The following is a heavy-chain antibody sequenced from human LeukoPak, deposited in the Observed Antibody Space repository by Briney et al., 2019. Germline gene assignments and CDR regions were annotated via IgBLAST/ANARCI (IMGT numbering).Heavy chain of an antibody. V-gene: IGHV1-8*01. CDR3: ARGPYYDFWSGYSPFDP. CDR2: MNPNSGNT. D-gene: IGHD3-3*01. J-gene: IGHJ5*02. Sequence: GASVKVSCKASGYTFTSYDINWVRQAPGQGLEWMGWMNPNSGNTGYAQKFQGRVTMTRNTSISTAYMELSSLRSEDTAVYYCARGPYYDFWSGYSPFDPWGQGTLVTVSS. CDR1: GYTFTSYD.